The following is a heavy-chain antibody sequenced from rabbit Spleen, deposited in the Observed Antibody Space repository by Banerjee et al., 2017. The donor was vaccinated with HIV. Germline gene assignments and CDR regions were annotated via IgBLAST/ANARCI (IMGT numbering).Heavy chain of an antibody. Sequence: QEQLVESGGDLVKPGASLTLTCTASGFSFSSGYCIGWVHQAPGKGLEWIGCINPGDGNIYYASWAKGRFTISKTSSTTVTLQMTSLTAADTATYFCARDGAGGSYFALWGPGTLVTVS. CDR2: INPGDGNI. J-gene: IGHJ4*01. V-gene: IGHV1S45*01. D-gene: IGHD8-1*01. CDR3: ARDGAGGSYFAL. CDR1: GFSFSSGYC.